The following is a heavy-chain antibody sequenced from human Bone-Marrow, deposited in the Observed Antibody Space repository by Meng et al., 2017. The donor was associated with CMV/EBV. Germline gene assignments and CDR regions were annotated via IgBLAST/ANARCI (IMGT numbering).Heavy chain of an antibody. CDR1: GFSLSPSAVG. CDR3: AHRHTLIAPFAY. D-gene: IGHD2-2*02. CDR2: IYWKDDK. J-gene: IGHJ4*02. V-gene: IGHV2-5*01. Sequence: TFSGFSLSPSAVGVGWIRQPPGKALECLAIIYWKDDKRYSPSLKSRLTITKDTSKNQVVLTMTNMDPVDTATYYCAHRHTLIAPFAYWGQGTLVTVSS.